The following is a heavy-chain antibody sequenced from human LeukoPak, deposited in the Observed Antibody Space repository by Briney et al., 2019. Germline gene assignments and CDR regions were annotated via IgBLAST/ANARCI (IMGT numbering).Heavy chain of an antibody. J-gene: IGHJ6*02. Sequence: ASVKVSCKASGYTFTSYGISWVRQAPGQGLEWMGWISAYNGNTNYAQKFQGRVTMTEDTSTDTAYMELSSLRSEDTAVYYCATVSGSRITMVRGVPLYYYYYGMDVWGQGTTVTVSS. CDR1: GYTFTSYG. CDR3: ATVSGSRITMVRGVPLYYYYYGMDV. V-gene: IGHV1-18*01. CDR2: ISAYNGNT. D-gene: IGHD3-10*01.